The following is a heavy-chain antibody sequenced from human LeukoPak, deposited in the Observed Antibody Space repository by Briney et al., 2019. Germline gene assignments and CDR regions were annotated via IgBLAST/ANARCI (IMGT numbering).Heavy chain of an antibody. CDR1: GGSISSGHW. J-gene: IGHJ4*02. V-gene: IGHV4-4*02. CDR3: ARHPLGYCDSTSCSHFDY. CDR2: IYHSGST. Sequence: SETLSLTCAVSGGSISSGHWWSWVRQPPGKGLEWIGEIYHSGSTNYNPSLKSRVTISVDKSKNQFSLKLNSVTAADTAVYYCARHPLGYCDSTSCSHFDYWGQGPLVTVSS. D-gene: IGHD2-2*01.